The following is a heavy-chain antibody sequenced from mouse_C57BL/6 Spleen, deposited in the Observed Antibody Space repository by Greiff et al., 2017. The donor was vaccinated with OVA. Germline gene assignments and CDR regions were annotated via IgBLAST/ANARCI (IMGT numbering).Heavy chain of an antibody. Sequence: QVQLQQSGAELMKPGASVKLSCKATGYKFTGYWIEWVKQRPGHGLEWIGEILPGSGSTNYNEKFKGKATFTADTSSNTAYMQLSSLTTEDSAIYYCARRGFYYYGSSFAYWGQGTLVTVSA. CDR1: GYKFTGYW. J-gene: IGHJ3*01. CDR2: ILPGSGST. CDR3: ARRGFYYYGSSFAY. D-gene: IGHD1-1*01. V-gene: IGHV1-9*01.